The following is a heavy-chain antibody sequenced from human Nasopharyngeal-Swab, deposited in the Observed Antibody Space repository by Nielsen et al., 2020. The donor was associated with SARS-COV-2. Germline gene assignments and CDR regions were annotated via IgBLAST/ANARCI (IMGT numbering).Heavy chain of an antibody. CDR2: INAGNGNT. J-gene: IGHJ4*02. D-gene: IGHD3-10*01. CDR1: GYTFTSYA. V-gene: IGHV1-3*01. Sequence: ASVKVSCTASGYTFTSYAMHLVRQAPGQRLEWMGWINAGNGNTKYSQKFQGRVTITRYTSASTAYMELSSLRSEDTAVYYCARLTGRAGTTDYWGQGTLVTVSS. CDR3: ARLTGRAGTTDY.